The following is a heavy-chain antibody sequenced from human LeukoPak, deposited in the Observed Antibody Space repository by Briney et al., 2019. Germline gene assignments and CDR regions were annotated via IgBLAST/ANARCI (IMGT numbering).Heavy chain of an antibody. D-gene: IGHD3-3*01. CDR3: ARATIFAYYFDY. CDR1: GFTFSSYA. J-gene: IGHJ4*02. Sequence: PGGSLRLSCAASGFTFSSYAMSWVRQAPGKGLEWVSAISGSGGSTYYADSVKGRFSISRDNSKNTLYLEMNSLRVEDTAVYYCARATIFAYYFDYWGQGTLVTVSS. CDR2: ISGSGGST. V-gene: IGHV3-23*01.